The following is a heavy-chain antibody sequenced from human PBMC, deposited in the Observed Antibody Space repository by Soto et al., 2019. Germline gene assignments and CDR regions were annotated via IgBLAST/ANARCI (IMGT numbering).Heavy chain of an antibody. D-gene: IGHD1-26*01. V-gene: IGHV3-7*01. Sequence: GSLRLSCEAAGFSFSGDWMSWVRQAPGKGLEWVANIKGDGSHKYYVDSVKGRFTISRDNAKNSLYLQMNSLRVEDTAVYYCATSAGAPGNYWGQGTLVTVSS. CDR3: ATSAGAPGNY. CDR2: IKGDGSHK. CDR1: GFSFSGDW. J-gene: IGHJ4*02.